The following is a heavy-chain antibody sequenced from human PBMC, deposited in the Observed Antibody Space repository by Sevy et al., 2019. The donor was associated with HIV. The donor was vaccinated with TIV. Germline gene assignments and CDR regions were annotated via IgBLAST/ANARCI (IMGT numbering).Heavy chain of an antibody. J-gene: IGHJ4*02. V-gene: IGHV3-23*01. D-gene: IGHD3-22*01. CDR1: GFTFSSYA. Sequence: GWSLRLSCAASGFTFSSYAMNWVRQGPGKGLEWVSGISGSGGSTYYADSVKGRFTISKDISKNTLYLQMNSLRAEDTALYYCALGGYYYDSSGYYTLDYWGQGTRVTVSS. CDR3: ALGGYYYDSSGYYTLDY. CDR2: ISGSGGST.